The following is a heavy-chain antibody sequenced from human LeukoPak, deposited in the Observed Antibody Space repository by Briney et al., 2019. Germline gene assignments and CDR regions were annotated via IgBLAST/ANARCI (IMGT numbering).Heavy chain of an antibody. CDR2: IKRDGSEK. Sequence: PARPLRLSSAPSTFTFKHYMMSWGPRAPGKGLERVANIKRDGSEKYYVDSVKGRFPISRDNAKNTLYLQMNSLRAEDTAVYYCARDLRDYYYMDVWGKGTTVTVSS. V-gene: IGHV3-7*01. CDR1: TFTFKHYM. CDR3: ARDLRDYYYMDV. J-gene: IGHJ6*03.